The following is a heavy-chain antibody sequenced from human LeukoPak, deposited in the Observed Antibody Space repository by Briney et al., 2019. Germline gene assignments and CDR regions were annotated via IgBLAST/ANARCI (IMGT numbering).Heavy chain of an antibody. J-gene: IGHJ4*02. D-gene: IGHD3-22*01. V-gene: IGHV4-31*03. CDR3: ARGNYYDSSGYYSVPDY. Sequence: PSQTLSLTCTVSGGSISSGGYCWSWIRQHPGKGLEWIGYIYYSGSTYYNPSLKSRVTISVDTSKNQFSLKLSSVTAAATAVYYCARGNYYDSSGYYSVPDYWGQGTLVTVSS. CDR2: IYYSGST. CDR1: GGSISSGGYC.